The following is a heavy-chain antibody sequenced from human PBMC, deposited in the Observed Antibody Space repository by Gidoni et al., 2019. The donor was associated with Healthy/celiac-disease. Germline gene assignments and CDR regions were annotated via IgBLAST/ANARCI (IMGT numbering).Heavy chain of an antibody. CDR1: GGSFSGYY. Sequence: QVQLQQWGAGLLKPSETLSLTCAVYGGSFSGYYWSWIRQPPGKGLEWIGEINHSGSTNYNPALKGRVTISVDTSKNQFSLKLSSVTAADTAVYYCAKPNYDFWGDYYGMDVWGQGTTVTVSS. J-gene: IGHJ6*02. CDR2: INHSGST. D-gene: IGHD3-3*01. V-gene: IGHV4-34*01. CDR3: AKPNYDFWGDYYGMDV.